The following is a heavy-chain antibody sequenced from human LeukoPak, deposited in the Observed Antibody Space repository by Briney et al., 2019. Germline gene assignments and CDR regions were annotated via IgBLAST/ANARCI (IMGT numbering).Heavy chain of an antibody. CDR1: GFTFSSYA. V-gene: IGHV3-23*01. CDR2: ISGSGGST. D-gene: IGHD3-22*01. J-gene: IGHJ4*02. Sequence: GGSLRLSCAASGFTFSSYAMSWVRQAPGKGLEWVSAISGSGGSTYYADSVKGRFTISRDNSKNTLYLQMNSLRAEDTAVYHCAKDRDYYDSSGYTYYFGYWGQGTLVTVSS. CDR3: AKDRDYYDSSGYTYYFGY.